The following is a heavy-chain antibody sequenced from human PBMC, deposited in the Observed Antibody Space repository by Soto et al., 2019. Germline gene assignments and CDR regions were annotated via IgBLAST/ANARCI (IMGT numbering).Heavy chain of an antibody. D-gene: IGHD4-17*01. CDR3: ARTRLRENRKNFDY. CDR2: INHSGST. J-gene: IGHJ4*02. Sequence: SETLSLTCAVYGGSFSGYYWSWIRQPPGKGLEWIGEINHSGSTNYNPSLKSRVTISVDTSKNQFSLKLSSVTAADTAVYYCARTRLRENRKNFDYWGQGTLVTVSS. CDR1: GGSFSGYY. V-gene: IGHV4-34*01.